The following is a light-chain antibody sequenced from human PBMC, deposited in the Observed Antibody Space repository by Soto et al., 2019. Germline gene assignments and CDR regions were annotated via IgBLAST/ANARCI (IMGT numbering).Light chain of an antibody. CDR1: SSDVGGYDY. V-gene: IGLV2-11*01. J-gene: IGLJ1*01. CDR2: DVT. Sequence: QSALTQPPSASGSPGQSVTISCTGTSSDVGGYDYVSWYQQHPGKAPKLMISDVTKRPSGVPDRFSGSKSGNTASLTISGLQAEDEADYYCCSYAGYYTHYVFGTGTKLTVL. CDR3: CSYAGYYTHYV.